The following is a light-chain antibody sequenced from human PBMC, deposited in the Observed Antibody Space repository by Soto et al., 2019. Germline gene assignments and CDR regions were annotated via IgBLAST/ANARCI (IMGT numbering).Light chain of an antibody. J-gene: IGLJ2*01. CDR2: RND. V-gene: IGLV1-47*01. CDR1: SSNIGSHY. Sequence: QSVLTQPPSTSGTPGQRVTISCSGSSSNIGSHYVYWYQQLPGTAPKLLIYRNDQRPSGVPDRFSGSKSGTSASLAISGLRSGDEADYYCAAWDDSLSGYVVFGGGTKVTVL. CDR3: AAWDDSLSGYVV.